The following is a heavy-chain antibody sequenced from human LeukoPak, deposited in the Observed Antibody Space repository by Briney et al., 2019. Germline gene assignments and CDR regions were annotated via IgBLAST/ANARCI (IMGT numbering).Heavy chain of an antibody. CDR1: GGSFSDYY. CDR3: AKSLSGYDVVDY. CDR2: INHSGST. V-gene: IGHV4-34*01. J-gene: IGHJ4*02. Sequence: PSETLSLTCAVYGGSFSDYYWSWIRQSPGKGLEWIGEINHSGSTNYNPSLKSRVTISVDTSKNQFSLRLSSVTAADTAVYYCAKSLSGYDVVDYGGEGTLVTVP. D-gene: IGHD5-12*01.